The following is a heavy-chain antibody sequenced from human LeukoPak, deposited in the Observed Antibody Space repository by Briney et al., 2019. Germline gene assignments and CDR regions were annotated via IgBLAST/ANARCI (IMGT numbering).Heavy chain of an antibody. V-gene: IGHV4-59*01. D-gene: IGHD6-13*01. CDR2: IYYSGST. CDR3: AIFTIVAAAGLDP. Sequence: PSETLSLTCTVSGGSISSYYWSWIRQPPGKGLEWIGYIYYSGSTNYNPSLKSRVTISVDTSKNQFSLKLSSVTAADTAVYYCAIFTIVAAAGLDPWGQGTLVTVSS. J-gene: IGHJ5*02. CDR1: GGSISSYY.